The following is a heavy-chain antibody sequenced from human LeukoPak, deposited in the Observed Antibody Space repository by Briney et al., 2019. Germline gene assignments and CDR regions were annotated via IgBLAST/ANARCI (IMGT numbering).Heavy chain of an antibody. V-gene: IGHV4-59*01. CDR2: VDHTGST. D-gene: IGHD2-15*01. Sequence: SETLSLTCTVSDDSITMYYWTWIRQPPGKGLEWIGYVDHTGSTKFNPSLNGRVSISRDTSNNFFSLRLRSVTAADTAVYFCARGRVSSSTWYCTYYYFFYMDFWGKGTTVTVSS. CDR3: ARGRVSSSTWYCTYYYFFYMDF. J-gene: IGHJ6*03. CDR1: DDSITMYY.